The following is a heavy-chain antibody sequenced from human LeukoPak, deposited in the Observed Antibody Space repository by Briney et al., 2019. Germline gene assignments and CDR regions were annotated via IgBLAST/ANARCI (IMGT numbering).Heavy chain of an antibody. V-gene: IGHV1-2*02. CDR2: INPNSGGT. CDR3: AREILAGTTNWFDP. D-gene: IGHD6-19*01. Sequence: ASVTVSCKASGYTFTGYYMHWVRQAPGQGGEWMGWINPNSGGTNYAQKFQGRVTITRDTSISTAYMALSRLRSDDTAVYYCAREILAGTTNWFDPWGQGTLVTVSS. CDR1: GYTFTGYY. J-gene: IGHJ5*02.